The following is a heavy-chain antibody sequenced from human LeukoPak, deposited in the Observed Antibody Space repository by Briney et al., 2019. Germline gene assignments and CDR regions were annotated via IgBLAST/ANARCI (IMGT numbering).Heavy chain of an antibody. V-gene: IGHV1-18*04. CDR3: AREGIQLWLDLSY. J-gene: IGHJ4*02. CDR2: ISAYNGNT. CDR1: GYTFTTFW. D-gene: IGHD5-18*01. Sequence: GESLKISCKASGYTFTTFWIGWVRQAPGQGLEWMGWISAYNGNTHYAQKLQGRVTMTTDTSTSTAYMELRSLRSDDTAVYYCAREGIQLWLDLSYWGQGTLVTVSS.